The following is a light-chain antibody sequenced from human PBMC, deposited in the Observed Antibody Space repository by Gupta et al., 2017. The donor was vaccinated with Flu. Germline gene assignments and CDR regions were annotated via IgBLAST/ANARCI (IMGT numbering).Light chain of an antibody. CDR2: GAS. Sequence: EIVLTQSPGTLSLSPGERATLSCRASQSVRSSYLAWYQQKPGQAPRLLIYGASSRATGIPDRFSGSGSGTEFTLTISRLEPEDFAVYYCQQEGSSPVIFGQGTKLDIK. V-gene: IGKV3-20*01. CDR3: QQEGSSPVI. J-gene: IGKJ2*01. CDR1: QSVRSSY.